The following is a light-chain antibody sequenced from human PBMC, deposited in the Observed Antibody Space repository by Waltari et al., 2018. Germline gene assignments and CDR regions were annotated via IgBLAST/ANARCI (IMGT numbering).Light chain of an antibody. V-gene: IGLV2-14*01. CDR2: DVS. J-gene: IGLJ2*01. CDR3: SSFSSSTAGI. CDR1: SSDIGAFNF. Sequence: QSGLTQPASVSGSPGQSITISCAATSSDIGAFNFISWYQQRPGKAPELLVYDVSHRPPGVSTRFSGSKSDNTACLTISGLQAEDEAVYYCSSFSSSTAGIFGGGTKVTGL.